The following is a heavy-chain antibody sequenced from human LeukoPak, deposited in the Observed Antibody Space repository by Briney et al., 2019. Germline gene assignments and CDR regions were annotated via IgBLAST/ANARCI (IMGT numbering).Heavy chain of an antibody. Sequence: GSSVKVSCKASRYTFTSYGISWVRQAPGQGLEWMGWISSYNGNTNYAQKLQGRVTMTTDTYTSTSYMELRSLRSDATAVYYCARKGGAYYDFWSGYYSDYWGQGTLVTVSS. CDR1: RYTFTSYG. J-gene: IGHJ4*02. D-gene: IGHD3-3*01. CDR3: ARKGGAYYDFWSGYYSDY. CDR2: ISSYNGNT. V-gene: IGHV1-18*01.